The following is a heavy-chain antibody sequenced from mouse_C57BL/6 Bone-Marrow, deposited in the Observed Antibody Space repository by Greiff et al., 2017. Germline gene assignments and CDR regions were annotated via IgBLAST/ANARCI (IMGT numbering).Heavy chain of an antibody. Sequence: DVKLVESGGGLVKPGGSLKRSCAASGFTISSYAMSWVRQTPEKRLECVATISDGGRYTDYPDNVKGRFTISRDNAKNNLYLQMSHLKSEDTAMYYCARDITTVVYFDVWGTGTTVTVSS. D-gene: IGHD1-1*01. CDR2: ISDGGRYT. CDR1: GFTISSYA. J-gene: IGHJ1*03. CDR3: ARDITTVVYFDV. V-gene: IGHV5-4*01.